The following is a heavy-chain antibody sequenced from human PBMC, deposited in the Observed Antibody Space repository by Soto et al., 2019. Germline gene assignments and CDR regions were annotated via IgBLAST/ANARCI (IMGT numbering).Heavy chain of an antibody. Sequence: QVQLVQSGAEVRKPGSSVKVSCKASGGTFSSYAISWVRQAPGQGLEWLGGIIPIFGTANFAQKFQGRVTTAADEPTSPAYMGLSSPRSEGPAVYYCAGARNANHSSGMDVWGQGTTVTVSS. V-gene: IGHV1-69*12. CDR2: IIPIFGTA. CDR1: GGTFSSYA. J-gene: IGHJ6*02. CDR3: AGARNANHSSGMDV.